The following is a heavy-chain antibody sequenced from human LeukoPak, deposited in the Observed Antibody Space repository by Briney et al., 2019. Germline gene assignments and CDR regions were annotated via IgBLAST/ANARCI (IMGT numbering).Heavy chain of an antibody. CDR2: MNPNSGNT. D-gene: IGHD2-8*01. J-gene: IGHJ2*01. CDR1: GYTFTSYD. CDR3: VRGSAELYIVLMGPSGWYFDL. Sequence: GASVEVSCKASGYTFTSYDINWVRQATGQGLEWMGWMNPNSGNTGYAQKFQGRVTMTRNTSISTAYMELSSLRSEDTAVYYCVRGSAELYIVLMGPSGWYFDLWGRGTLVTVSS. V-gene: IGHV1-8*01.